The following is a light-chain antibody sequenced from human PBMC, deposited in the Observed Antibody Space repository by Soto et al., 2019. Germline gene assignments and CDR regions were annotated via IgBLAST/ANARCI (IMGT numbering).Light chain of an antibody. V-gene: IGLV2-14*01. CDR3: SSDASRGL. CDR2: EVS. J-gene: IGLJ2*01. CDR1: SSNVGGYKY. Sequence: QSALTQPASVSGSPGQSITISCTGTSSNVGGYKYVSWYQQHPGRAPKLMIYEVSKRPSGVSNRFSGSKSGNTASLTISGLQAEDEADYYCSSDASRGLFGGGTKVTVL.